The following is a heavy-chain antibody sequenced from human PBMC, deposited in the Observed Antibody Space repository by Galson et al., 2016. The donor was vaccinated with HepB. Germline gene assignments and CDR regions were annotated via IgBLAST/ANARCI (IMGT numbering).Heavy chain of an antibody. CDR2: ISSSSRQI. CDR1: GVAVSSNY. CDR3: SRDSTNFDF. Sequence: SLRLSCAASGVAVSSNYMSWVRQAPGKGLEWVSSISSSSRQIQYADSIKGRFTVSRDHANNVLYLQMSGLRADDSAVYFCSRDSTNFDFWGQGTLVTVSS. V-gene: IGHV3-21*01. J-gene: IGHJ4*02.